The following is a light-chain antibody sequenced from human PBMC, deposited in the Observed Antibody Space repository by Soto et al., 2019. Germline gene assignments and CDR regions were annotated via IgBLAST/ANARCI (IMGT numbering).Light chain of an antibody. V-gene: IGKV1-5*03. CDR1: QSISSW. J-gene: IGKJ1*01. Sequence: DIQMTQSPSTLSASVGDRVTITCRASQSISSWLAWYQQNPGKAPKLLIYKASSLESGVPSRFSGSGSGTEFTLTISSLQPDDFATYYCQQYTSWTFGQGTTVEIK. CDR3: QQYTSWT. CDR2: KAS.